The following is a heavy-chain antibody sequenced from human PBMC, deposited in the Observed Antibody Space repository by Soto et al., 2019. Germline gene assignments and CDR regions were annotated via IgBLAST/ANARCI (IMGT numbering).Heavy chain of an antibody. CDR2: IYPGDSDT. V-gene: IGHV5-51*01. Sequence: ESLKICFQGAGSPFTNYWIGWVRQIPGKGLEWMGVIYPGDSDTKYSPSFQGQVTFSADKSINTAYLQWTSLKASDTAMYFCGRLTGLPHYYSTDVWGQGTTVTVSS. CDR3: GRLTGLPHYYSTDV. D-gene: IGHD3-9*01. CDR1: GSPFTNYW. J-gene: IGHJ6*02.